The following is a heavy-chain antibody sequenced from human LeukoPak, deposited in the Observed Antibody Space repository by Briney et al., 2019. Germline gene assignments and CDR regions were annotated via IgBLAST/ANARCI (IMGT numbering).Heavy chain of an antibody. CDR1: GFTFSDYW. Sequence: GGSLRLSCAASGFTFSDYWMSWVRQAPGKGLEWAANTEQDGSEKYYVDSVKGRFTISRDNAKNSLYLQMNSLRAEDTAVYYCARVNYYGSGTYYNGETNDYWGQGTLVTVSS. J-gene: IGHJ4*02. D-gene: IGHD3-10*01. CDR2: TEQDGSEK. V-gene: IGHV3-7*01. CDR3: ARVNYYGSGTYYNGETNDY.